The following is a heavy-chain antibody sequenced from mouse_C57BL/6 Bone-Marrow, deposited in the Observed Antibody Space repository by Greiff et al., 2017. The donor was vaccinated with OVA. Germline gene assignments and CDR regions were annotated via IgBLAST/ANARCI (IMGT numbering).Heavy chain of an antibody. D-gene: IGHD2-5*01. Sequence: QVQLQQSGPELVKPGASVKISCKASGYTFTDYYINWVKQRPGQGLEWIGWIFPGSGSTYYNEKFKGKATLTVDKSSSTAYMLLSSLTSEDSAVYFCARCLPTIVTTPHHYYAMDYWGQGTSVTVSS. CDR1: GYTFTDYY. V-gene: IGHV1-75*01. CDR2: IFPGSGST. J-gene: IGHJ4*01. CDR3: ARCLPTIVTTPHHYYAMDY.